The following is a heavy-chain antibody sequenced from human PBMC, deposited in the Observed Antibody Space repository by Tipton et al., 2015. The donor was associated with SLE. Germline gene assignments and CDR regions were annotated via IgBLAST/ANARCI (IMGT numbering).Heavy chain of an antibody. CDR1: GGSFSGYY. V-gene: IGHV4-34*01. CDR3: ARGRGGDSSSPDDY. CDR2: INHSGST. J-gene: IGHJ4*02. D-gene: IGHD6-6*01. Sequence: LRLSCAVYGGSFSGYYWSWIRQPPGKGLEWIGEINHSGSTNYNPSLKSRVTISVDTSKNQFSLKLGSVTAADTAVYYCARGRGGDSSSPDDYWGQGTLVTVSS.